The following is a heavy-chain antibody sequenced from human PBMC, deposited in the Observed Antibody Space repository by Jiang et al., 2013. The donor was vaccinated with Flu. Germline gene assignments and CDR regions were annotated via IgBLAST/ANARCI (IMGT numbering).Heavy chain of an antibody. CDR3: AKNYGDYGYYFDY. D-gene: IGHD4-17*01. V-gene: IGHV3-30-3*02. CDR2: ISYDGSNK. Sequence: QLLESGGGLVQPGGSLRLSCAASGFTFSSYAMHWVRQAPGKGLEWVAVISYDGSNKYYADSVKGRFTISRDNSKNTLYLQMNSLRAEDTAVYYCAKNYGDYGYYFDYWGQGTLVTVSS. J-gene: IGHJ4*02. CDR1: GFTFSSYA.